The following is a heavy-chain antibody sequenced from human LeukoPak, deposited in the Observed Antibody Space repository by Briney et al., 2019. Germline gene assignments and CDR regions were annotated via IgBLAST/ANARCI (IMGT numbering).Heavy chain of an antibody. D-gene: IGHD2-2*01. CDR2: MNPDNGNT. Sequence: VASVKVSCKASGYTFTSHDINWVRQATGQGLEWMGWMNPDNGNTGCAQKFQGRVTMTRNTSISTAYMELSSLRSEDTAVYYCARGLTDIVVAPAIWGQGTMVTVSS. CDR1: GYTFTSHD. J-gene: IGHJ3*02. V-gene: IGHV1-8*01. CDR3: ARGLTDIVVAPAI.